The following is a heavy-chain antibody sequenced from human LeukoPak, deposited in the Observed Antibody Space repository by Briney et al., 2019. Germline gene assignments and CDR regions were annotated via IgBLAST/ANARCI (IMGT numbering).Heavy chain of an antibody. CDR1: GFTFSSYS. CDR3: AREYYDFWSGYYPPYYFDY. CDR2: ISSSSSYI. Sequence: GGSLRLSCAASGFTFSSYSMNWVRQAPGKGLEWVSSISSSSSYIYYADSVKGRFTISRDNAKNSLYLQMNSLRAEDTAVYYCAREYYDFWSGYYPPYYFDYWGQGTLVTVSS. D-gene: IGHD3-3*01. V-gene: IGHV3-21*01. J-gene: IGHJ4*02.